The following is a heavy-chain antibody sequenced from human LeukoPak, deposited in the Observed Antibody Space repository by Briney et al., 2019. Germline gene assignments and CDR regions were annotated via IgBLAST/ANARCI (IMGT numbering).Heavy chain of an antibody. D-gene: IGHD6-19*01. CDR2: IIPIFGTA. V-gene: IGHV1-69*13. CDR3: ARDSTGYSSGWYLGYGMNV. J-gene: IGHJ6*02. Sequence: SVKVSCKASGYTFTSYGISWVRQAPGQGLEWMGGIIPIFGTANYAQKFQGRVTIIADESTSTAYMELSSLRSEDTAVYYCARDSTGYSSGWYLGYGMNVWGQGTTVTVSS. CDR1: GYTFTSYG.